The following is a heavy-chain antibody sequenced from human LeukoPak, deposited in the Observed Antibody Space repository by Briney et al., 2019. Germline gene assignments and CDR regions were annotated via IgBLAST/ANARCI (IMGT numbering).Heavy chain of an antibody. CDR3: AKDMSHMVRGALDY. J-gene: IGHJ4*02. Sequence: GGSLRLSCAASGFTFDDYGMSWVRQAAGKGLEWVSGINWNGGSTGYADSVKGRFTISRDNAKNSLYLQMNSLRAEDTALYYCAKDMSHMVRGALDYWGQGTLVTVSS. V-gene: IGHV3-20*04. CDR2: INWNGGST. D-gene: IGHD3-10*01. CDR1: GFTFDDYG.